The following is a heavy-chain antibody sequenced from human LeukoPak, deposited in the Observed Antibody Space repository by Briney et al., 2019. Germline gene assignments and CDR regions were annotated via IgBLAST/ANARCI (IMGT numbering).Heavy chain of an antibody. CDR1: GFTFSTYG. J-gene: IGHJ4*02. CDR2: ISPSGDIT. V-gene: IGHV3-23*01. CDR3: AKGDIVVVVAATPFDY. D-gene: IGHD2-15*01. Sequence: GGSLRLSCAASGFTFSTYGMNWVRQAPGKGLEWVSGISPSGDITYYADSVMGRFSISRDNSKNTLYLQMNSLRAEDTAVYYCAKGDIVVVVAATPFDYWGQGTLVTVSS.